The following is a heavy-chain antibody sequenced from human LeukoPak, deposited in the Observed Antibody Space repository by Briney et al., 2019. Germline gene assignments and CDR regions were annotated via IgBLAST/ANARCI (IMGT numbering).Heavy chain of an antibody. CDR3: ARWPAHSDYSYYRDV. CDR2: MNPNSGNT. V-gene: IGHV1-8*03. D-gene: IGHD5-18*01. J-gene: IGHJ6*03. Sequence: ASVKVSCKASGYTFTSYDINWVRQATGQGLEWMGWMNPNSGNTGYAQKFQGRVTITRNTSISTAYMELGSLRSEDTAVYYCARWPAHSDYSYYRDVGEKGTRVPFP. CDR1: GYTFTSYD.